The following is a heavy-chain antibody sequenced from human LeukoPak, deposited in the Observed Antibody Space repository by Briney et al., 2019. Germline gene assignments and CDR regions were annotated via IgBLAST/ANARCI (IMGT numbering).Heavy chain of an antibody. D-gene: IGHD1-1*01. V-gene: IGHV1-69*06. CDR1: GGTFSSYA. J-gene: IGHJ4*02. Sequence: GASVKVSCKASGGTFSSYAISWVRQAPGQGLEWMGGIIPIFGTANYAQKFQGRVTITADKSTSTAYMELSSLRSEDTAVYYCASSVQLERSPFDYWGQGTLVTVSS. CDR3: ASSVQLERSPFDY. CDR2: IIPIFGTA.